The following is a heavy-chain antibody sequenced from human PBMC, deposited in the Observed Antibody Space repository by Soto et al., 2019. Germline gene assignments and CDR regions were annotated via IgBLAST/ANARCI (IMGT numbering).Heavy chain of an antibody. CDR2: ISSSSSTI. CDR1: GFTFSSYS. D-gene: IGHD3-10*01. CDR3: ARVEGFGELFTLYYYYGMDV. J-gene: IGHJ6*02. V-gene: IGHV3-48*02. Sequence: GSLRLSCAASGFTFSSYSMNWVRQAPGKGLEWVSYISSSSSTIYYADSVKGRFTISRDNAKNSLYLQMNSLRDEDTAVYYCARVEGFGELFTLYYYYGMDVWGQGTTVTAP.